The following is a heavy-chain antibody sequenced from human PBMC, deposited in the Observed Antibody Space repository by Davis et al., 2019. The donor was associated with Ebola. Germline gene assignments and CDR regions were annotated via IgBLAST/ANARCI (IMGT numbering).Heavy chain of an antibody. CDR2: IHDGSA. V-gene: IGHV4-4*09. Sequence: SETLSPTCSLPGDSFNTYYWNWIRQPPGKGLEWVGYIHDGSANYHPSLKSRFTISVDTSKNQFSLKLTSVTAADTAVYYCARRVEGYDVSGNYFNWFDPWGQGTQVTVSS. J-gene: IGHJ5*02. CDR1: GDSFNTYY. CDR3: ARRVEGYDVSGNYFNWFDP. D-gene: IGHD3-22*01.